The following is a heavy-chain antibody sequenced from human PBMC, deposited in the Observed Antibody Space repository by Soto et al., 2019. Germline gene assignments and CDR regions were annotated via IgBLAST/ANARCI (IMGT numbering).Heavy chain of an antibody. J-gene: IGHJ6*02. CDR3: ARHEATYYNFYGMDV. V-gene: IGHV5-51*01. CDR1: GYSFTTYW. Sequence: GESLNSSCKSYGYSFTTYWIAWVRQMPGKGLEWMGSIHPGESDTRYSPSFQGQVTISADRSITTAYLQWSSLKASDTAMYYCARHEATYYNFYGMDVWGQGTTVTVSS. CDR2: IHPGESDT.